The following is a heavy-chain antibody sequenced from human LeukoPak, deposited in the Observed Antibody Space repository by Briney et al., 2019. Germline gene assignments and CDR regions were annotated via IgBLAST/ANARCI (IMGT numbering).Heavy chain of an antibody. V-gene: IGHV1-46*03. D-gene: IGHD2-21*01. CDR2: ISPSGGST. CDR3: ARAGAGYCGGDCYSTNDAFDI. Sequence: ASVKVSCKVSGYTFTSYYMHWVRQAPGQGLEWMGIISPSGGSTSYAQKFQGRVTMTRDTSTSTVYMELSSLRSEDTAVYYCARAGAGYCGGDCYSTNDAFDIWGQGTMVTVSS. CDR1: GYTFTSYY. J-gene: IGHJ3*02.